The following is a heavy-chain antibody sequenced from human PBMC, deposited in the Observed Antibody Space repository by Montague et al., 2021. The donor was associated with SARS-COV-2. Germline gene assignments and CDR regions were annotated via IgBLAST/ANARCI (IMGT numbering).Heavy chain of an antibody. CDR2: VHFTGKT. CDR1: GDSITNHY. Sequence: SETLSLTCSVSGDSITNHYWSWIRQPAGKGLEWIGHVHFTGKTNFSPFFSSRLTMSADTSKNQFSLKLTSVTAADTAIYFCARGRFDFGAGRQGTIDFWGQGTMVTVSS. V-gene: IGHV4-4*07. J-gene: IGHJ4*02. CDR3: ARGRFDFGAGRQGTIDF. D-gene: IGHD3-10*01.